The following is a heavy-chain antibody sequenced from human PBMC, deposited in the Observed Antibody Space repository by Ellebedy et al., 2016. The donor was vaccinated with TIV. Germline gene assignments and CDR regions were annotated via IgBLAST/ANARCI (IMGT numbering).Heavy chain of an antibody. CDR2: INPSDGST. CDR1: GYTFTSYY. CDR3: ARDREGHYGNSAPYFFAY. J-gene: IGHJ4*02. Sequence: AASVKVSCKASGYTFTSYYMHWVRQAPGQGLEWMGIINPSDGSTTYAQRIRGRVTMTRDTSTSTVYMELSSLRSADTAVYYCARDREGHYGNSAPYFFAYWGQGALVTVSS. V-gene: IGHV1-46*01. D-gene: IGHD4-11*01.